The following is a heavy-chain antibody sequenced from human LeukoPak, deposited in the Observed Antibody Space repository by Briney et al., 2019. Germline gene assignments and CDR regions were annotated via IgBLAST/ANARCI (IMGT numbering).Heavy chain of an antibody. J-gene: IGHJ5*02. CDR2: INPSGGST. CDR1: GYTFTSYD. V-gene: IGHV1-46*01. CDR3: AKEPVTIFGLVRTQTTKRPHRFDP. D-gene: IGHD3-3*01. Sequence: GASVKVSCKASGYTFTSYDINWVRQAPGQGLEWMGIINPSGGSTNYAQKFQGRVTMTRDMSTSTVYMELSSLRSEDTAVYYCAKEPVTIFGLVRTQTTKRPHRFDPWGQGTLVTVSS.